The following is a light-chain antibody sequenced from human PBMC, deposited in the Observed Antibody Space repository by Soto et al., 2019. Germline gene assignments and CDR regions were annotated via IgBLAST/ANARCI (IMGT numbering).Light chain of an antibody. CDR2: GSS. J-gene: IGLJ3*02. Sequence: QSVLTQPPSVSGAPGQRVTISCTWSSSNIGARYDVHWYQHLPGTAPKLLIYGSSNRPSGVPDRFSGSKSGTSASLAITGLQAEDEADYYRQSYDSSLSGSLFGGGTKLTVL. CDR1: SSNIGARYD. CDR3: QSYDSSLSGSL. V-gene: IGLV1-40*01.